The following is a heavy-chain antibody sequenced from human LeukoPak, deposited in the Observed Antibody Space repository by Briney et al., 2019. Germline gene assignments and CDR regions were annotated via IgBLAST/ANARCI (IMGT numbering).Heavy chain of an antibody. V-gene: IGHV1-69*06. CDR2: IIPIFGTA. D-gene: IGHD2-15*01. CDR3: AAYCSGGSCYLRDAFDI. J-gene: IGHJ3*02. Sequence: WASVKVSCKASGGTFSSYAISWVRQAPGQGLEWMGGIIPIFGTANYAQKFQGRVTITADKSTSTAYMELSSLRSEDTAVYYCAAYCSGGSCYLRDAFDIWGQGTMVTVSS. CDR1: GGTFSSYA.